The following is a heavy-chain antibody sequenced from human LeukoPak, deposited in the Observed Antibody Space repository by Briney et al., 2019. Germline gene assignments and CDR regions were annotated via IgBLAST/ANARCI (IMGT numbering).Heavy chain of an antibody. V-gene: IGHV3-7*03. Sequence: GGSLGLSCAASGFNFNNYWMSRLRQAPGKGLEWVANIKDDGSEEYYVDSVKGRFTIVRDNAYNSLYLQMNSLRVEDTAIYFCARFTRRYSGDYWGQGTLVSVSS. CDR3: ARFTRRYSGDY. D-gene: IGHD1-26*01. CDR1: GFNFNNYW. J-gene: IGHJ4*02. CDR2: IKDDGSEE.